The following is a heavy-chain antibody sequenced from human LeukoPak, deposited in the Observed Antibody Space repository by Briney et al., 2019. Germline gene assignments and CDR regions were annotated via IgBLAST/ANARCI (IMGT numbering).Heavy chain of an antibody. J-gene: IGHJ4*02. V-gene: IGHV1-18*01. CDR2: ISAYNGNT. Sequence: ASVKVSCKASGYTFTSYGISWLRQAPGQGLEWMGWISAYNGNTNYAQKLQGRVTMTTDTSTSTAYMELRSLRSDDTAVYYCARAATDGYNSYYFDYWGQGTLVTVSS. CDR3: ARAATDGYNSYYFDY. D-gene: IGHD5-24*01. CDR1: GYTFTSYG.